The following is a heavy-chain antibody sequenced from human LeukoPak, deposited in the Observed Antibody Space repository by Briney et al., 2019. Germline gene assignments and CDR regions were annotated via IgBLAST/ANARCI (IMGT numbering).Heavy chain of an antibody. V-gene: IGHV4-39*02. CDR2: ILYSGNT. CDR3: ARRGIGGSDDYYFDY. Sequence: TSETLSLTCTVSGGSISSYYWGWIRQPPGKGLEWIGNILYSGNTYYNPSLKSRVTISIDTSQNHFFLRLTSVTAADTAIYYCARRGIGGSDDYYFDYWGQGSLVTVSS. J-gene: IGHJ4*02. CDR1: GGSISSYY. D-gene: IGHD6-25*01.